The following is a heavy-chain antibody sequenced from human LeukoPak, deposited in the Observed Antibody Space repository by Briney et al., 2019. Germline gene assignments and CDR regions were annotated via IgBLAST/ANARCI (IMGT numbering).Heavy chain of an antibody. Sequence: PGGSLRLSCAASGFTFSSYAMSWVRQAPGKGLEWVSAIRGSGGSTYYADSVKGRFTISRDNSKNTLYLQMNSLRAEDTAVYYCAKRGQRPGATSDYYYGMDVWGQGTTVTVSS. V-gene: IGHV3-23*01. CDR2: IRGSGGST. J-gene: IGHJ6*02. D-gene: IGHD1-26*01. CDR3: AKRGQRPGATSDYYYGMDV. CDR1: GFTFSSYA.